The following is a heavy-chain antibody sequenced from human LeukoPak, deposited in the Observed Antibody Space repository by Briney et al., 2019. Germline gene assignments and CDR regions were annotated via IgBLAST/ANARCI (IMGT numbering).Heavy chain of an antibody. V-gene: IGHV1-46*01. CDR2: INPSGGST. J-gene: IGHJ4*02. CDR1: GYTFTSYY. D-gene: IGHD3-22*01. CDR3: ARAPPYYYDSSGYYDY. Sequence: ASVKVSCKASGYTFTSYYMHWVRQAPGQGLEWMGIINPSGGSTSYAQKFQGRVTITADESTSTAYMELSSLRSEDTAVYYCARAPPYYYDSSGYYDYWGQGTLVTVSS.